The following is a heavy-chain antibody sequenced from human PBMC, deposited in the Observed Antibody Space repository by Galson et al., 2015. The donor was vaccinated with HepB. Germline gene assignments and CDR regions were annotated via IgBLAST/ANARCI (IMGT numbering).Heavy chain of an antibody. CDR2: IKSKTDGETT. Sequence: SLRLSCAASGFPFNNAWMTWVRQAPGRGLEWVGRIKSKTDGETTDYAAPVKGRFTISRVDSKNSLYLQMNSLKSEDTAVYYCTTDVYYSTYWSWLDPWGQGTLVTVSS. D-gene: IGHD2-8*02. J-gene: IGHJ5*02. CDR1: GFPFNNAW. V-gene: IGHV3-15*01. CDR3: TTDVYYSTYWSWLDP.